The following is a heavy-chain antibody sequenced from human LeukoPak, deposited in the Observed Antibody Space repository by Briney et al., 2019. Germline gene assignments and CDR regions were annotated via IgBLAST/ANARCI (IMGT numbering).Heavy chain of an antibody. CDR2: ISGDGGST. CDR3: AKGANIAGH. Sequence: PGGTLRLSCAASGFTFDDYAMHWVRQAPGEGLEWVSLISGDGGSTYYADSVKGRFTIFRDNSKNSLYLQMNSQRTEETALYYCAKGANIAGHWGHGTLGTVSS. J-gene: IGHJ4*01. CDR1: GFTFDDYA. D-gene: IGHD6-13*01. V-gene: IGHV3-43*02.